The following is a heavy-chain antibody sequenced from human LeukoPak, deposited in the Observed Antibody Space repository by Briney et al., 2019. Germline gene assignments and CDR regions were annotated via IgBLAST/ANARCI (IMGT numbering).Heavy chain of an antibody. CDR3: ARGYDSSGYYFDY. D-gene: IGHD3-22*01. J-gene: IGHJ4*02. V-gene: IGHV3-30*04. CDR1: GFTFSSYA. CDR2: VSPDGSNK. Sequence: PGRSLRLSCAASGFTFSSYAMHWVRQAPGKGLEWVAVVSPDGSNKYYADSVKGRFTISRDNSKNTLYLQMNSLRAEDTAVYYCARGYDSSGYYFDYWGQGTLVTVSS.